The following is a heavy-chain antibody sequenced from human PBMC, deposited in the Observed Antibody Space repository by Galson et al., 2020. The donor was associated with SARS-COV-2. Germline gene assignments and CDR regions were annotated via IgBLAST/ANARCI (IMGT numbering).Heavy chain of an antibody. D-gene: IGHD3-3*01. J-gene: IGHJ5*02. CDR2: IYDSGTT. V-gene: IGHV4-30-4*07. CDR3: AIGITILGVDSDAGWFDP. CDR1: GASISSGGYS. Sequence: SETLSLTCAVSGASISSGGYSWSWLRQPPGKGLECIGYIYDSGTTYYNPSLKSRLTISIDTSKSQFSLKLSSVTAAGTAVYFCAIGITILGVDSDAGWFDPWGQGTLVTVSS.